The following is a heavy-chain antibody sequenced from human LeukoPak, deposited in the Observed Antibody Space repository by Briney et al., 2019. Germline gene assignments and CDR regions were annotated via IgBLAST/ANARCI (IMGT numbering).Heavy chain of an antibody. Sequence: SETLSLTCAVSGGSIGSGGYSWSWIRQPPGKGLEWIGYIYHSGSTYYNPSLKSRVTISVDRSKNQFSLKLSSVTAADTAVYYCARGYDRTAFDIWGQGTMVTVS. CDR1: GGSIGSGGYS. J-gene: IGHJ3*02. CDR3: ARGYDRTAFDI. V-gene: IGHV4-30-2*01. D-gene: IGHD5-12*01. CDR2: IYHSGST.